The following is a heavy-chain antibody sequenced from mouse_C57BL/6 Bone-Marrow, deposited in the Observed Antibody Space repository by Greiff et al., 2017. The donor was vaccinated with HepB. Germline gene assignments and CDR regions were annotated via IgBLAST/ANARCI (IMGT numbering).Heavy chain of an antibody. CDR2: IYPRSGNT. V-gene: IGHV1-81*01. Sequence: VKLMESGAELARPGASVKLSCKASGYTFTSYGISWVKQRTGQGLEWIGEIYPRSGNTYYNEKFKGKATLTADKSSSTAYMELRSLTSEDSAVYFCAREPLDYFDYWGQGTTLTVSS. J-gene: IGHJ2*01. CDR1: GYTFTSYG. CDR3: AREPLDYFDY.